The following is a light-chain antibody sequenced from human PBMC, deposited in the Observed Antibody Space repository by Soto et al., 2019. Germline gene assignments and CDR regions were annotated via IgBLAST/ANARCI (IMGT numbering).Light chain of an antibody. CDR3: AAWDDSLNGWV. CDR1: SSNIGSNS. J-gene: IGLJ3*02. CDR2: SNN. Sequence: QSVLTQPPSASVTPGQRVAISCSGNSSNIGSNSVNWYQHLPGTAPKLLVYSNNRRPSGVPDRISGSKSGASASLAFSGLQSEDEAEYFCAAWDDSLNGWVFGGGTKLTVL. V-gene: IGLV1-44*01.